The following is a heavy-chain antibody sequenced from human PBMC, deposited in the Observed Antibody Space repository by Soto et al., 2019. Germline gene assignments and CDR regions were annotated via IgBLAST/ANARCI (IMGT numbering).Heavy chain of an antibody. J-gene: IGHJ4*02. CDR3: ARGHSGYGLFDY. Sequence: EVQLVESGGGLIQPGGSLRLSCAASGFTVSSHYMSWVRQAPGKGLEWVSVIYSGGSTYYADSVKGRFTISRDNSKNTMYHQMNSLRAEDTAVYYCARGHSGYGLFDYWGQGTLVTVSS. CDR2: IYSGGST. CDR1: GFTVSSHY. V-gene: IGHV3-53*01. D-gene: IGHD5-12*01.